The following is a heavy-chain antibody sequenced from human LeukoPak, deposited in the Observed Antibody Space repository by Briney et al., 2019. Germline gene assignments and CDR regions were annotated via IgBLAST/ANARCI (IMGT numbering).Heavy chain of an antibody. CDR1: GFTFDDYA. J-gene: IGHJ6*03. CDR3: ARVRGPTLKTCYMDV. D-gene: IGHD3-10*01. V-gene: IGHV3-9*01. CDR2: ISWNSGSI. Sequence: GRSLRLSCAASGFTFDDYAMHWVRQAPGKGLEWVSGISWNSGSIGYADSVKGRFTISRDNAERSVYLQMNSLRADDTAVYYCARVRGPTLKTCYMDVWGTGTTVTVSS.